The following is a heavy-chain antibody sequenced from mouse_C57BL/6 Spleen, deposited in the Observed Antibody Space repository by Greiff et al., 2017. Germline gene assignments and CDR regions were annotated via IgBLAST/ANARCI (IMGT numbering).Heavy chain of an antibody. V-gene: IGHV1-7*01. D-gene: IGHD1-1*01. Sequence: QVQLKESGAELAKPGASVKLSCKASGYTFTSYWMHWVKQRPGQGLEWIGYINPSSGYTQYNQKFQDKAPLTADKSSSTAYMQLSSLTYEDSAVYYCARGGTSGGSSSYWYFDVWGTGTTVTVSS. J-gene: IGHJ1*03. CDR2: INPSSGYT. CDR3: ARGGTSGGSSSYWYFDV. CDR1: GYTFTSYW.